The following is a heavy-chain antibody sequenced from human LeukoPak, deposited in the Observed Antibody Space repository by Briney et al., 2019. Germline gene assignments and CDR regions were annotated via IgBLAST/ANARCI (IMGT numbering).Heavy chain of an antibody. CDR2: INPNSGGT. CDR1: GGTFSSYA. V-gene: IGHV1-2*02. D-gene: IGHD3-10*01. Sequence: GASVKVSCKASGGTFSSYAISWVRQAPGQGLEWMGWINPNSGGTNYAQKFQGRVTMTRDTSISTAYMELSRLRSDDTAVYYCAPGGALDYWGQGTLVTVSS. CDR3: APGGALDY. J-gene: IGHJ4*02.